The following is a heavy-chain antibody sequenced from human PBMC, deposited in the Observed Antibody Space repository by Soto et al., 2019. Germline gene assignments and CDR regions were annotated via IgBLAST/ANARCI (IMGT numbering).Heavy chain of an antibody. Sequence: EVQLVESGGGLVQPGGSLRLSCAASGLTFSSYWMHWVRQAPGKGLVWVSRINSDGSSTNYADSVKGRFTISRDNDKNTLDLQMNSLSAEDPAVYYCALSYTVTTDNWGQGTLVTVSS. D-gene: IGHD4-17*01. CDR3: ALSYTVTTDN. CDR1: GLTFSSYW. CDR2: INSDGSST. V-gene: IGHV3-74*01. J-gene: IGHJ4*02.